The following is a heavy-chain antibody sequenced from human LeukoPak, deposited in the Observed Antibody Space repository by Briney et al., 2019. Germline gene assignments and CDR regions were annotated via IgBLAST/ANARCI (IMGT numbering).Heavy chain of an antibody. CDR3: GRGGRKSRGVDIVRKKETGYYYYMDV. CDR1: GFTFSRYW. J-gene: IGHJ6*03. CDR2: ISSSGSTI. V-gene: IGHV3-48*04. D-gene: IGHD2-15*01. Sequence: GGSLRLSCAASGFTFSRYWMSWVRQAPGKGLEWVSYISSSGSTIYYADSVKGRFTISRDNAKNSLYLQMNSLRAEDTAVYYCGRGGRKSRGVDIVRKKETGYYYYMDVWGKGTTVTVSS.